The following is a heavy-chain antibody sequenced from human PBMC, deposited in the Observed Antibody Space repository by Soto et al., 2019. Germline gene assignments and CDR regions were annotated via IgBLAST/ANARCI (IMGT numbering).Heavy chain of an antibody. D-gene: IGHD3-10*01. J-gene: IGHJ4*02. V-gene: IGHV3-30*18. Sequence: GGSLRLSCAASGFTFSSYGMHWVRQAPGKGLEWVAVISYDGSNKYYADSVKGRFTISRDNSKNTLYLQMNSLRAEDTAVYYCAKETVGFGDLCYFDYWGQGTLVTVSS. CDR2: ISYDGSNK. CDR3: AKETVGFGDLCYFDY. CDR1: GFTFSSYG.